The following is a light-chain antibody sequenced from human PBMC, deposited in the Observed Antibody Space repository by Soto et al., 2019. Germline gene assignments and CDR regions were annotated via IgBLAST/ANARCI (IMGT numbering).Light chain of an antibody. CDR1: QDISNY. CDR2: DAS. V-gene: IGKV1-33*01. J-gene: IGKJ5*01. Sequence: DIQMTQSPSSLSASVGDRVTITCQASQDISNYLNWYQQKPGKAPKLLIYDASNLETGVPSRFSGSRSGTDFTFTFSNLQPEDIATYYCQQYDNLPSITFGQGTRLEIK. CDR3: QQYDNLPSIT.